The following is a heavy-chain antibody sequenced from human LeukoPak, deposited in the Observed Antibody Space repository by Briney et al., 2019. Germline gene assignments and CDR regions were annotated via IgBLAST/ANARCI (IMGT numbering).Heavy chain of an antibody. Sequence: TSETLSLTCTVSGGSISSSSYYWGWIRQPPGKGLEWIGSIYYSGSTYYNPSLKSRVTISVDTSKNQFSLKLSSVTAADTAVYYCARDLLYYDSSDAFDIWGQGTMVTVSS. V-gene: IGHV4-39*07. CDR2: IYYSGST. J-gene: IGHJ3*02. CDR3: ARDLLYYDSSDAFDI. D-gene: IGHD3-22*01. CDR1: GGSISSSSYY.